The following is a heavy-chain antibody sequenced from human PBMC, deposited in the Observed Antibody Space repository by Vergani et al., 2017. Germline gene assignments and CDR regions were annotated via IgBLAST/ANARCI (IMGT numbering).Heavy chain of an antibody. CDR2: IRNKAYGGTT. CDR1: RFTFGDYA. D-gene: IGHD5-18*01. Sequence: EVQLVESGGGLVKPGRSLRLSCAASRFTFGDYAMTWVRQAPGKGLEWVAFIRNKAYGGTTEYAASVKGRFTISRDDSKRLAYLQLSGLKTEDTAVYFCNRGRGFSFGYSIYWGQGTLVTVSS. J-gene: IGHJ4*02. CDR3: NRGRGFSFGYSIY. V-gene: IGHV3-49*04.